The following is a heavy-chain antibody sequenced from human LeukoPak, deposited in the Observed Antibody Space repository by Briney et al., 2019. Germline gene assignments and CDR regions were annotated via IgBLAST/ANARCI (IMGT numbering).Heavy chain of an antibody. CDR1: GYTVTSYD. V-gene: IGHV1-8*01. D-gene: IGHD3-3*01. CDR3: ARDLPYYDFWSGYFLHHYYYGMDV. CDR2: MNPNSGNT. J-gene: IGHJ6*02. Sequence: ASVKVSCKASGYTVTSYDINWVRQATGQGLEWMEWMNPNSGNTGYAQKFQGRVTMTRNTSISTAYMELSSLRSDDTAVYYCARDLPYYDFWSGYFLHHYYYGMDVGGQGTTVTVS.